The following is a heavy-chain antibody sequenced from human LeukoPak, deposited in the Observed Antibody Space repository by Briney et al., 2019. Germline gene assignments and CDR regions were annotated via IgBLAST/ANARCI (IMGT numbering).Heavy chain of an antibody. CDR1: GGPISSGGYS. D-gene: IGHD3-10*01. CDR2: MYHSGST. CDR3: ARMPITMVRGVTYFDY. V-gene: IGHV4-30-2*01. J-gene: IGHJ4*02. Sequence: SQTLFLTCAVSGGPISSGGYSWSWIRPPPGKGLEWLWYMYHSGSTYYNPYINSHVTISVDRSKTQFALKLSSVTAADTAVYYCARMPITMVRGVTYFDYWGQGTLVTVSS.